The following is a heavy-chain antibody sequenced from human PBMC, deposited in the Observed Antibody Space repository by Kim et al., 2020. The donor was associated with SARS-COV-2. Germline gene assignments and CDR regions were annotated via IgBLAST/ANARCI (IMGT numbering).Heavy chain of an antibody. D-gene: IGHD3-9*01. J-gene: IGHJ4*02. CDR1: GFNFTRHW. CDR2: IKQDGSEK. CDR3: ARVLHYDATGYYRHFDC. Sequence: GGSLRLSCAASGFNFTRHWMNWVRQAPGKGLEWVANIKQDGSEKNYVDSVRGRFTISRDNAKNTLYLQMSSLRAEDTAVYFCARVLHYDATGYYRHFDCWVQGTLVTVSS. V-gene: IGHV3-7*03.